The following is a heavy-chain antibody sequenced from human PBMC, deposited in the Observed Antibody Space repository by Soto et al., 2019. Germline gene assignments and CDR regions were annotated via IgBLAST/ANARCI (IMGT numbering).Heavy chain of an antibody. V-gene: IGHV3-30-3*01. Sequence: QVQLVESGGGVVQPGRSLRLSCAASGFTFSSYAMHWVRQAPGKGLEWVAVISYDGSNKYYADSVKGRFTISRDNSKNPLYLQMNSLRAEDTAVYYCARAPPNSSSWYVPYYWGQGTLVTVSS. D-gene: IGHD6-13*01. J-gene: IGHJ4*02. CDR3: ARAPPNSSSWYVPYY. CDR2: ISYDGSNK. CDR1: GFTFSSYA.